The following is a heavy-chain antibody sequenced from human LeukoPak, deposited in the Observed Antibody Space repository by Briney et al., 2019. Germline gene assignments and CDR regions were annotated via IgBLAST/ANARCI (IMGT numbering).Heavy chain of an antibody. J-gene: IGHJ5*02. Sequence: GASVKVSCKASGGTFSSYAISWVRQAPGQGLEWMGRIIPILGIANYAQKFQGRVTITADKSTSTAYMELSSLRSEDTAVYYCARVVSNPLDPKNWFDPWGQGTLVTVSS. CDR1: GGTFSSYA. D-gene: IGHD4-11*01. CDR3: ARVVSNPLDPKNWFDP. CDR2: IIPILGIA. V-gene: IGHV1-69*04.